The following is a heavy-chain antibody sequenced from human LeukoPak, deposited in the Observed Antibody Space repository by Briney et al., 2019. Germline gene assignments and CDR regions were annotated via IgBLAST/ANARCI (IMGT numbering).Heavy chain of an antibody. J-gene: IGHJ4*02. CDR1: GFTFSSYW. CDR2: ISSSSSYI. V-gene: IGHV3-21*01. Sequence: PGGSLRLSCAASGFTFSSYWMSWVRQAPGKGLEWVSSISSSSSYIYYADSVKGRFTISRDNAKNSLYLQMNSLRAEDTAVYYCATQGSRLSHWGQGTLVTVSS. D-gene: IGHD3-3*02. CDR3: ATQGSRLSH.